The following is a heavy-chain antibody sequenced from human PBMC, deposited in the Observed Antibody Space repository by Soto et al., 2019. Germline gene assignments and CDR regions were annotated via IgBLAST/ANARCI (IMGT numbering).Heavy chain of an antibody. CDR1: GFEFSAYC. V-gene: IGHV3-7*01. CDR2: IKKDGNEK. J-gene: IGHJ4*02. D-gene: IGHD5-12*01. Sequence: EVQLVESGGGLVQPGGSLRVSCAASGFEFSAYCMTWVRQAPGKGLEWVATIKKDGNEKYYGASVRGRFSVSRDNAKNAAYLQMDRLKAEDTGVYYCARGRYNSGDYPKCFDYWGQGAWVTVSS. CDR3: ARGRYNSGDYPKCFDY.